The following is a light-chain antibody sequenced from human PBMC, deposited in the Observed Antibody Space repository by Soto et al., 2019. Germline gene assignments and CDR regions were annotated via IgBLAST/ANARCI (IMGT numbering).Light chain of an antibody. CDR3: QQRSNWPLFT. Sequence: EIVLTQSPATLSSSPGERATISCRASQSVSSYLAWYQQKPGQAPRLLIYDASNRATGIPARFSGSGSGTDFTLTISSLELEDFAVYYCQQRSNWPLFTFGPGTKVDIK. CDR1: QSVSSY. V-gene: IGKV3-11*01. CDR2: DAS. J-gene: IGKJ3*01.